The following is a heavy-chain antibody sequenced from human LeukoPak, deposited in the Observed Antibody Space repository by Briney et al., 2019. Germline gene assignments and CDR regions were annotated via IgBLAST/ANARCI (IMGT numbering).Heavy chain of an antibody. J-gene: IGHJ4*02. CDR3: AREIGPIQLHLWSSAFDL. CDR2: INPSGGST. V-gene: IGHV1-46*01. CDR1: GYTFTSYY. Sequence: GASVKVSCKASGYTFTSYYMHWVRQAPGQGLEWMGIINPSGGSTSYAQKFQGRITMTRDTSKSTVYMELSRLRSEDTAVYYCAREIGPIQLHLWSSAFDLWGQGTLVTVSS. D-gene: IGHD5-18*01.